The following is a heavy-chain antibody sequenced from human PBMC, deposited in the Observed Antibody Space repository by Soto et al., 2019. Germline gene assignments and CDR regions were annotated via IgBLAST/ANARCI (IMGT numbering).Heavy chain of an antibody. D-gene: IGHD3-22*01. CDR1: GGSFSGYY. J-gene: IGHJ4*02. Sequence: SETLSLTCAVYGGSFSGYYWSWIRQPPGKGLEWIGEIKHSGSTNYNPSLKSRVTISVDTSKNQFSLKLSSVTAADTAVYYCARGPLTTLLKGSSGYLRLFDYWGQGTLVTVSS. CDR3: ARGPLTTLLKGSSGYLRLFDY. CDR2: IKHSGST. V-gene: IGHV4-34*01.